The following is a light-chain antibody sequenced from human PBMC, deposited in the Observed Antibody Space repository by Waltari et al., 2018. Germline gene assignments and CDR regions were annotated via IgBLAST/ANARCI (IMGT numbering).Light chain of an antibody. J-gene: IGLJ3*02. CDR2: GI. V-gene: IGLV1-36*01. CDR3: STWDHSLNGRV. CDR1: NNNIGTYG. Sequence: QSALTQEASVSGTVGQKVTLSCTGNNNNIGTYGVGWYQQISHGPPKSVMFGISLPSGIPDRLSGSKSGTTASLTISGLQPEDEGDYFCSTWDHSLNGRVFGGGTRLTVL.